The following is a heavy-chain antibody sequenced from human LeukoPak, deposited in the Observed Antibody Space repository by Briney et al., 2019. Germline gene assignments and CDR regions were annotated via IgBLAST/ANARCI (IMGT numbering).Heavy chain of an antibody. CDR1: GFTFSNHG. Sequence: PGGSLRLSCGGSGFTFSNHGMYWVRQAPGKGLEWVAFTHYDESIKTYADSVKGRFTISRDNSKDTLYLQMNSLRPEDTAVYYCAKDGAIGTYFESWGQGTLVTVSS. J-gene: IGHJ4*02. CDR2: THYDESIK. CDR3: AKDGAIGTYFES. V-gene: IGHV3-30*02. D-gene: IGHD3-16*01.